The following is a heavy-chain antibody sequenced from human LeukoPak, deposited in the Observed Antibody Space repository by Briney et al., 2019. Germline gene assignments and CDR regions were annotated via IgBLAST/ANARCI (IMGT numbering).Heavy chain of an antibody. CDR1: GFTFSSYA. V-gene: IGHV3-30-3*02. D-gene: IGHD6-13*01. CDR2: ISYDGSNK. Sequence: GGSLRLSCAASGFTFSSYAMHWVRQAPGKGLEWVAVISYDGSNKYYADSVKGRFTISRDNSKNTLYLQMNSLRAEDTAVYYCARGYSSDAFDIWGQGTMVTVSS. CDR3: ARGYSSDAFDI. J-gene: IGHJ3*02.